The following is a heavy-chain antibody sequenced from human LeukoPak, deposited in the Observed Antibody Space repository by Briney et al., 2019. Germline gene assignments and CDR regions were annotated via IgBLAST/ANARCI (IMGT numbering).Heavy chain of an antibody. CDR3: ASGRTDIVVVPATLRNYYFDY. J-gene: IGHJ4*02. D-gene: IGHD2-2*01. Sequence: SVKVSCKASGYTFTSYGISWVRQAPGQGLEWMGGIMPMFGTANYAQKFQGRVTITADKSTSTAYMELSSLRSEDTAVYYCASGRTDIVVVPATLRNYYFDYWGQGTLVTVSS. CDR2: IMPMFGTA. CDR1: GYTFTSYG. V-gene: IGHV1-69*06.